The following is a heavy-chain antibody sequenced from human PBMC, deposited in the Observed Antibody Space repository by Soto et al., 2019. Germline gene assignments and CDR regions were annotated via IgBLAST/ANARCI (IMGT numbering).Heavy chain of an antibody. J-gene: IGHJ6*02. V-gene: IGHV3-49*03. D-gene: IGHD6-6*01. Sequence: GGSLRLSCTASGFTFGDYAMSWFRQAPGKGLEWVGFIRSKAYGGTTEYAASVKGRFTISRDDSKSIAYLQMNSLKTEDTAVYYCTCIAARDPLDYYYGMDVWGQGTTVTVSS. CDR2: IRSKAYGGTT. CDR3: TCIAARDPLDYYYGMDV. CDR1: GFTFGDYA.